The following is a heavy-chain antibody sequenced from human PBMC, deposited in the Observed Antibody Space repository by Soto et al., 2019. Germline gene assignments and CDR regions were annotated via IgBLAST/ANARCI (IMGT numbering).Heavy chain of an antibody. CDR2: IWSGGSNE. CDR1: GFTFSSYG. V-gene: IGHV3-33*01. D-gene: IGHD2-2*01. CDR3: ARGHGTSYFDY. Sequence: QVQLVESGGGVVQPGRSLRLSCAASGFTFSSYGMHWVRQAPGKGLEWVAVIWSGGSNENYADSVKGRFTISRDNSKNMLYLQMNSLRAEGRAVYYCARGHGTSYFDYWGQGCLVTVSS. J-gene: IGHJ4*02.